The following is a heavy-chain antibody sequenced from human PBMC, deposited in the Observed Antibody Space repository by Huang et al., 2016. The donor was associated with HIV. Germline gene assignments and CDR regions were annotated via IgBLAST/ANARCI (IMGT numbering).Heavy chain of an antibody. CDR1: GGSISTYY. Sequence: QVQLQESGPGLVKHSETLSLTCTVSGGSISTYYWSWIRQPPGKGLEWIRYIYYSASTNYNPSLKSRVTISVDTSKNPCSLKLSSVTAADTAVYYCARGAQGKYCSGGSCYYFDYWGQGTLVTVSS. CDR2: IYYSAST. J-gene: IGHJ4*02. V-gene: IGHV4-59*01. CDR3: ARGAQGKYCSGGSCYYFDY. D-gene: IGHD2-15*01.